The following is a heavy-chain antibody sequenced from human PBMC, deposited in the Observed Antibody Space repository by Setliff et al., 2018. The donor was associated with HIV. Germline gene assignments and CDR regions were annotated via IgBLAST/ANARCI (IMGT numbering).Heavy chain of an antibody. CDR2: IFSSGST. V-gene: IGHV4-61*02. Sequence: PSETLSLTCTVSGGSISSGSYYWSWIRQPAGKGLEWIGRIFSSGSTSYNPSLKSRVTMSVDTSKNQFSLRLSSVTAADTAVYYCARDPVITMMVGPRFYFDYWGQGILVTASS. D-gene: IGHD3-22*01. CDR1: GGSISSGSYY. CDR3: ARDPVITMMVGPRFYFDY. J-gene: IGHJ4*02.